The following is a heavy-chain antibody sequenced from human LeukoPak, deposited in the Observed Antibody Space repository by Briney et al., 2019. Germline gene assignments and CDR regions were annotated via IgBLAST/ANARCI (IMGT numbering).Heavy chain of an antibody. D-gene: IGHD3-22*01. CDR1: GFTFSSYW. V-gene: IGHV3-74*01. J-gene: IGHJ4*02. CDR3: ARSAFYGGTGYYYDY. Sequence: LGGSLRLSCAASGFTFSSYWMHWVRRTPEKGLVWVSRINNHGSATNYADSVKGRFTVSRDNAQNTLYLQMSSLRAEDTAVYYCARSAFYGGTGYYYDYWGQGALVTVSS. CDR2: INNHGSAT.